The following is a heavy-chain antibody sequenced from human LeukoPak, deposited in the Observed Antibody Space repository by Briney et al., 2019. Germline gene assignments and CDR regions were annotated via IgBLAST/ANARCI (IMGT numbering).Heavy chain of an antibody. CDR3: ARFPYSGSYPY. CDR2: ISSNGGST. D-gene: IGHD1-26*01. Sequence: GGSLRLSCAASGFTFSSYTMHWVRQAPGKGLEYVSAISSNGGSTYYANSVKGRFTISRDNAKNSLYLQMNSLRAEDTAVYYCARFPYSGSYPYWGQGTLVTVSS. J-gene: IGHJ4*02. V-gene: IGHV3-64*01. CDR1: GFTFSSYT.